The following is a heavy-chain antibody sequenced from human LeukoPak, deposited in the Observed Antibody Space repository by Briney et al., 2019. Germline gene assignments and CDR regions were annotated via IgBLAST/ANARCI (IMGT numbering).Heavy chain of an antibody. CDR2: IQYDGSNE. CDR3: ARGSDYYDSSAYYGFDY. D-gene: IGHD3-22*01. CDR1: GFTFSSYG. J-gene: IGHJ4*02. V-gene: IGHV3-30*02. Sequence: GGSLRLSCAASGFTFSSYGMHWVRQAPGKGLEWVAYIQYDGSNEQYADSVKGRFTISRDNSRHTLYLQMNSLRAEDTAVYYCARGSDYYDSSAYYGFDYWGQGALVTVSS.